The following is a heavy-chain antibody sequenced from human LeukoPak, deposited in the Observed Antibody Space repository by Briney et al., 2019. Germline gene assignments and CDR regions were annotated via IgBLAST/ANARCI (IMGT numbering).Heavy chain of an antibody. Sequence: MASETLSLTRTVAGASISSDYWSWVRQPPGKWLESHAFIYYSGSTNYNPSLKTRFTISVDTPKIQFSLRLSSVTAAATAVYYCARGSPPYDILTGSYPYHFDYWGQGTMVTVCS. J-gene: IGHJ4*02. V-gene: IGHV4-59*01. CDR3: ARGSPPYDILTGSYPYHFDY. CDR2: IYYSGST. CDR1: GASISSDY. D-gene: IGHD3-9*01.